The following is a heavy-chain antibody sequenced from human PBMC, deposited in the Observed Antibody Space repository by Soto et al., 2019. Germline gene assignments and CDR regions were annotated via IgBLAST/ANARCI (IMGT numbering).Heavy chain of an antibody. D-gene: IGHD3-3*01. CDR2: ISSSGGTI. J-gene: IGHJ4*02. CDR1: GFTFSSYA. CDR3: ARDTARITIFGVVTGLDY. Sequence: PGGSLRLSCAASGFTFSSYAMSWIRQAPGKGLEWVSYISSSGGTIYYADSVKGRFTISRDNAKNSLYLQMNSLRAEDTAVYYCARDTARITIFGVVTGLDYWGQGTLVTVSS. V-gene: IGHV3-11*01.